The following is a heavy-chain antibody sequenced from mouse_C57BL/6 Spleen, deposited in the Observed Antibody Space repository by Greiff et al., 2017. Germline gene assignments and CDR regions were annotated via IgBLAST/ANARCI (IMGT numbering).Heavy chain of an antibody. D-gene: IGHD1-1*01. Sequence: VQLQQSGPELVKPGASVKISCKASGYSFTDYNMNWVKQSNGKSLEWIGVINPNYGTTSYNQKFKGKATLTVDQSSSTAYMQLNSLTSEDSAVYFCARWSTTVAEGYFDYWGQGTTLTVSS. CDR1: GYSFTDYN. J-gene: IGHJ2*01. CDR2: INPNYGTT. V-gene: IGHV1-39*01. CDR3: ARWSTTVAEGYFDY.